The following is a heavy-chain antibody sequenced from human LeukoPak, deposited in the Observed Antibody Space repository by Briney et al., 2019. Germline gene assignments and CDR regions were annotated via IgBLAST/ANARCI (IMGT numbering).Heavy chain of an antibody. J-gene: IGHJ4*02. D-gene: IGHD6-13*01. CDR3: KSGGAAPGRFDY. CDR1: GFTFSSYA. CDR2: IKHDGSEQ. Sequence: GGSLRLSCAASGFTFSSYAMSWVRQAPGKGLQWVANIKHDGSEQYYVDSVKGRFTISRDNAKNSLYLQMNRLGVEDTAIYYCKSGGAAPGRFDYWGQGALVTVSS. V-gene: IGHV3-7*01.